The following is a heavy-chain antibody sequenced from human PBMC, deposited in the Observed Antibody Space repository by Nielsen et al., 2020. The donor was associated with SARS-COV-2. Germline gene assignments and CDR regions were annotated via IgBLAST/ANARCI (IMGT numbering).Heavy chain of an antibody. CDR1: GFTFSSYA. V-gene: IGHV3-23*03. D-gene: IGHD3-10*01. J-gene: IGHJ4*02. CDR2: IYSGGSST. Sequence: GESLKISCAASGFTFSSYAMSWVRQTPGKGLEWVSVIYSGGSSTYYADSVKGRFTISRDNSKNTLYLQMNSLRAEDTAVYYCARGEGSGVDSWGQGTLVTVSS. CDR3: ARGEGSGVDS.